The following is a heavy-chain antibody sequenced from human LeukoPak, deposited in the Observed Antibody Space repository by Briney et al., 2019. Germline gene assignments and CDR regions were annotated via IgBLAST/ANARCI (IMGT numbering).Heavy chain of an antibody. Sequence: SEALSLTCTVSGDSISSYYWTWIRQSAAKGLEWIGRIYASGTTNYNPSLKSRVTISVDTSKNQFSLKLSSVTAADTAVYYCAREVGEEGSVDYWGQGTLVTVSS. CDR1: GDSISSYY. J-gene: IGHJ4*02. CDR2: IYASGTT. CDR3: AREVGEEGSVDY. V-gene: IGHV4-4*07. D-gene: IGHD4-17*01.